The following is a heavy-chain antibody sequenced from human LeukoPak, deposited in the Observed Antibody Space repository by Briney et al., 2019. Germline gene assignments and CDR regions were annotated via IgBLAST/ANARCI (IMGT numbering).Heavy chain of an antibody. CDR1: GFTFGDYA. D-gene: IGHD6-13*01. CDR3: TRDGSSSWDYNWFDP. Sequence: GRSLRLSCTASGFTFGDYAMSWFRQAPGEGLEWVGFIRSKAYGGTTEYAASVKGRFTISRDDSKSIAYLQMNSLKTEDTAVYYCTRDGSSSWDYNWFDPWGQGTLVTVSS. CDR2: IRSKAYGGTT. V-gene: IGHV3-49*03. J-gene: IGHJ5*02.